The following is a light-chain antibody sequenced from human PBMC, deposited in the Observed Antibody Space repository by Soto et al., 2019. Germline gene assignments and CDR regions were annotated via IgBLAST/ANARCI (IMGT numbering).Light chain of an antibody. V-gene: IGLV1-40*01. J-gene: IGLJ3*02. CDR1: SSNIGAGYD. CDR3: QSYDSSLSGPRWV. Sequence: QAVVTQPPSVSGAPGQRVTISCTGSSSNIGAGYDVHWYQQLPGTAPKLLIYGNSNRPSGVPDRFSGSKSGTSASLAITGLQAEDEADYYCQSYDSSLSGPRWVFGGGTKVTVL. CDR2: GNS.